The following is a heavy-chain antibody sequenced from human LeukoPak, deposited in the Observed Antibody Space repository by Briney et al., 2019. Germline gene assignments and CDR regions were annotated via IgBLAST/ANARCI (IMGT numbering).Heavy chain of an antibody. CDR1: GYTFTSYG. J-gene: IGHJ1*01. CDR3: AAEGYCSGGSCYSAEYFQH. D-gene: IGHD2-15*01. V-gene: IGHV1-18*01. CDR2: ISASKGNT. Sequence: ASVKVSCKASGYTFTSYGISWVRQAPGQGLEWMEWISASKGNTNYAQKLQGRVTMTTDTSTSTAYMELRSLRSDDTAVYYCAAEGYCSGGSCYSAEYFQHWGQGTLVTVSS.